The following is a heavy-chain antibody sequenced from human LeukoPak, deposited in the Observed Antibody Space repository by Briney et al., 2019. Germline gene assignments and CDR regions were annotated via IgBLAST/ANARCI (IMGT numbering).Heavy chain of an antibody. CDR2: INSDGSST. CDR1: GFTFSSYG. V-gene: IGHV3-74*01. CDR3: ARDKVSGSYYGLDY. J-gene: IGHJ4*02. Sequence: GGSLRLSCAASGFTFSSYGMHWVRQAPGKGLVWVSHINSDGSSTRYADSVKGRFTISRDNAKNTLYLQMNSLRAEDSGVYYCARDKVSGSYYGLDYWGQGTLVTVSS. D-gene: IGHD1-26*01.